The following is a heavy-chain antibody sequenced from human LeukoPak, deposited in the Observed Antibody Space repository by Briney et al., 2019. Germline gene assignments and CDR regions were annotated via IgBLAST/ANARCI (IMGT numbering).Heavy chain of an antibody. D-gene: IGHD6-13*01. Sequence: GASVKVSCKASGYTFTGYYIHWVRQAPGQGLEWMGWINPNSGGTNYAQKFQGRVTMTRDTSISTAYMELSRLRSDDTAVYYCAANIAEPGTGWFDPWGQGTLVTVSS. V-gene: IGHV1-2*02. CDR3: AANIAEPGTGWFDP. CDR1: GYTFTGYY. CDR2: INPNSGGT. J-gene: IGHJ5*02.